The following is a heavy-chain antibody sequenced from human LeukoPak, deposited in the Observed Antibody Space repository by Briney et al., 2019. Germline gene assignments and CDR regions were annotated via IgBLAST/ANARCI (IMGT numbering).Heavy chain of an antibody. Sequence: GGSLRRSCAASGFTFSSYGMHWVRQAPGKGLEWAAVIWYDGSNKYYADSVKGRFTISRDDSKNTLYLQMNSLRAEDTAVYYCARLNARDYYFDYWGQGTLVTVSS. CDR1: GFTFSSYG. CDR2: IWYDGSNK. CDR3: ARLNARDYYFDY. V-gene: IGHV3-33*01. J-gene: IGHJ4*02.